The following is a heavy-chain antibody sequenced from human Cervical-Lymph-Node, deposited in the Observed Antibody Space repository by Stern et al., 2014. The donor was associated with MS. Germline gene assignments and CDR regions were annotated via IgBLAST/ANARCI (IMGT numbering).Heavy chain of an antibody. J-gene: IGHJ4*02. D-gene: IGHD1-26*01. CDR3: ARDRGSYSDY. Sequence: VQLVESGAGVERPGASVKVSCKASGYTFTDDFLHWVRQAPGQGLEWMGWVSPKTGSATYAQKFQDRVTMTRDTSINTGYMEVSSLRSDDTAVYCCARDRGSYSDYWGQGTLVAVSS. CDR2: VSPKTGSA. V-gene: IGHV1-2*02. CDR1: GYTFTDDF.